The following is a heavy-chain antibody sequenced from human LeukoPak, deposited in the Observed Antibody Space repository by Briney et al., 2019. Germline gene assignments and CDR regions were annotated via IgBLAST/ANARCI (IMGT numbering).Heavy chain of an antibody. CDR3: ARGDTMVRGVILFEY. V-gene: IGHV4-31*03. J-gene: IGHJ4*02. Sequence: SETLSLTCTVSGGSISSGGYYWSWIRQHPGKGLEWIGYIYYSGSTYYTPSLKSRVTISVDTSKTQFSLKLSSVTAADTAVYYCARGDTMVRGVILFEYWGQGTLVTVSS. D-gene: IGHD3-10*01. CDR1: GGSISSGGYY. CDR2: IYYSGST.